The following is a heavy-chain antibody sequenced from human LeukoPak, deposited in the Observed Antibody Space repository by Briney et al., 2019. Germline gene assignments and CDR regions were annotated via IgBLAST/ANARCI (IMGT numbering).Heavy chain of an antibody. J-gene: IGHJ4*02. CDR3: ARDYYDSSGYFRRDY. V-gene: IGHV4-59*01. Sequence: SETLSLTCTVSGGSISSYYWSWIRQPPGKGLEWIWYIYYSGSTNYNPSLKSRVTISVDTSKNQFSLKLSSVTAADTAVYYCARDYYDSSGYFRRDYWGQGTLVTVSS. D-gene: IGHD3-22*01. CDR2: IYYSGST. CDR1: GGSISSYY.